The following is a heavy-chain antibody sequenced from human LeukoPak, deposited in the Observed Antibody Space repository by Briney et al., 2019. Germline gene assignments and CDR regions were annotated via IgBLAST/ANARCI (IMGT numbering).Heavy chain of an antibody. D-gene: IGHD4-23*01. V-gene: IGHV3-15*01. CDR3: TTGNSGY. CDR2: IKSKTDGGTT. CDR1: GFTFNDAW. Sequence: GGSLRLSCAASGFTFNDAWMSWVRQTPGKGLEWLGRIKSKTDGGTTDYAAPVKGRFTISRDDSKNTLYLQMNSLKTEDTAVYYCTTGNSGYWGQGTLVTVSS. J-gene: IGHJ4*02.